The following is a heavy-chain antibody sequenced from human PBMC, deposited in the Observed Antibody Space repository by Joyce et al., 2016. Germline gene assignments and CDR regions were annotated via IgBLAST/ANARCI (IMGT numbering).Heavy chain of an antibody. V-gene: IGHV3-33*06. D-gene: IGHD2-2*01. CDR1: GFTFGSYG. Sequence: QLVESGGGVVQPGGSLRLSCGVSGFTFGSYGMHWVRQAPGKGLEGTAAIWDNGIKKSYRASVKGRFTVSRDNSKDTLYLQMSSLRVEDTAFYYCVKNAIDPWALDSWGQGTLVTVSS. CDR3: VKNAIDPWALDS. CDR2: IWDNGIKK. J-gene: IGHJ4*02.